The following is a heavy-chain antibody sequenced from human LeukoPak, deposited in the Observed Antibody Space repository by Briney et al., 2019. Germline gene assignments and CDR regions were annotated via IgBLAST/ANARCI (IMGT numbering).Heavy chain of an antibody. CDR2: IKGDGSSI. CDR3: ARDRDGY. D-gene: IGHD6-6*01. CDR1: AFTFSSYW. Sequence: GSLRLSCAASAFTFSSYWMHWVRQAPGKGLEWVSRIKGDGSSINYADSVEGRFTISRDNAKNSLYLQMNSLRAEDTAVYYCARDRDGYWGQGTLVTVSS. V-gene: IGHV3-74*01. J-gene: IGHJ4*02.